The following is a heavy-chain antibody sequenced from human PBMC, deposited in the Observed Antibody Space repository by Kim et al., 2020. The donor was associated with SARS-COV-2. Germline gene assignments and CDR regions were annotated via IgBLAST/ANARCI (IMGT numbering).Heavy chain of an antibody. D-gene: IGHD3-10*01. J-gene: IGHJ4*02. CDR3: ARDLRITMVRGVDQFDY. V-gene: IGHV1-3*01. Sequence: FQGRVTITRDTSASTAYMELSSLRSEDTAVYYCARDLRITMVRGVDQFDYWGQGTLVTVSS.